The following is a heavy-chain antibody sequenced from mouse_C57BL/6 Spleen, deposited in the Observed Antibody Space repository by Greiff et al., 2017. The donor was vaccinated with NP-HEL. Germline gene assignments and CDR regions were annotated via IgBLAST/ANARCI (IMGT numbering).Heavy chain of an antibody. CDR2: ISSGGSYT. CDR3: ARHALITTVVGDWYFDV. V-gene: IGHV5-6*01. Sequence: EVKLMESGGDLVKPGGSLKLSCAASGFTFSSYGMSWVRQTPDKRLEWVATISSGGSYTYYPDSVKGRFTISRDNAKNTLYLQMSSLKSEDTAMYYCARHALITTVVGDWYFDVWGTGTTVTVSS. D-gene: IGHD1-1*01. J-gene: IGHJ1*03. CDR1: GFTFSSYG.